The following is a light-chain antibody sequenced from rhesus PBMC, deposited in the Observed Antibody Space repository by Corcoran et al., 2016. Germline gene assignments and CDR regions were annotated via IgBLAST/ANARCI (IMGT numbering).Light chain of an antibody. CDR2: KAS. J-gene: IGKJ1*01. CDR1: QGISSW. Sequence: DIQMTQSPSSLSASVGDKVTITCRASQGISSWLAWYQQKPGEAPKLLIYKASSLPSGVPSRFSGSGPCTDFPLTISSLQPEDFATYYCLQCTRSPWTFGQGTKVEIK. CDR3: LQCTRSPWT. V-gene: IGKV1-22*01.